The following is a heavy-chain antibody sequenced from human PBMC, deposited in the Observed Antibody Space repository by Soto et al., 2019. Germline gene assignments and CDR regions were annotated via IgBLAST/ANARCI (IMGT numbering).Heavy chain of an antibody. Sequence: PGGSLRLSCAASGFTFDDYAMHWVRQVPGKGLEWVAGIGWRNFVLGYGDSVKGRFIISRDNARNTVYLQMNSLEAEDTAVYYCAKLPWEVAPSWGQGTLVTVSS. CDR1: GFTFDDYA. D-gene: IGHD1-26*01. CDR3: AKLPWEVAPS. J-gene: IGHJ5*02. V-gene: IGHV3-9*01. CDR2: IGWRNFVL.